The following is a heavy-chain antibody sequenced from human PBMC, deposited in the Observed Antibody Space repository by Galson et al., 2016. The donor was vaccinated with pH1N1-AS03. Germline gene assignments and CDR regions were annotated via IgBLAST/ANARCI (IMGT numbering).Heavy chain of an antibody. CDR3: ARVYSSTYSDGWVPFDY. Sequence: SLRLSCAVSGLSVAKNYMSWVRQAPGKGLEWVSSIYTGGDTFYTDSVRGRFTISRDDSKNTLYLQMTSLRAADTAMYYCARVYSSTYSDGWVPFDYWGQGTLVTVSS. D-gene: IGHD5-24*01. CDR2: IYTGGDT. J-gene: IGHJ4*02. V-gene: IGHV3-53*01. CDR1: GLSVAKNY.